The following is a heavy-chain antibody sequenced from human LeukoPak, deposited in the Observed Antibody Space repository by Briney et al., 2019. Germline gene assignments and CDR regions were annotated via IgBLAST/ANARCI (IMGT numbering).Heavy chain of an antibody. Sequence: GASVKVSCKASGYTFTSYDINWVRQATGQGLEWMGWMNPNSGNTGYAQKFQGRVTMTRNTSISTAYMELSSLRSEDTAVYYCARGRQLLWFGELSLIDYWGQGTLVTVSS. V-gene: IGHV1-8*01. CDR2: MNPNSGNT. CDR1: GYTFTSYD. J-gene: IGHJ4*02. D-gene: IGHD3-10*01. CDR3: ARGRQLLWFGELSLIDY.